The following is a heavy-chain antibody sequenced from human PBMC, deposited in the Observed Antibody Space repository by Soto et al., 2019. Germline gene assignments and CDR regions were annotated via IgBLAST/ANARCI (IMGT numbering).Heavy chain of an antibody. CDR2: SRNRVNSHTT. CDR3: TRGLLGGAPSYTFHGMDV. D-gene: IGHD1-26*01. Sequence: EVQLVESGGGLVQPGGSLRLSCAASGFTFSDHYMYWVRQAPGKGLEWVAHSRNRVNSHTTEYAASVKGRFTISRDESKSSLYLQMNSLKIEDTAVYYCTRGLLGGAPSYTFHGMDVWGQGTTVTVSS. J-gene: IGHJ6*01. V-gene: IGHV3-72*01. CDR1: GFTFSDHY.